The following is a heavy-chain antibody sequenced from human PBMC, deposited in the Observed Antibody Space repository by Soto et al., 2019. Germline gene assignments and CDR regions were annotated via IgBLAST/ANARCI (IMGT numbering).Heavy chain of an antibody. CDR3: ARRYQLLGTTYFDY. D-gene: IGHD2-2*01. J-gene: IGHJ4*02. V-gene: IGHV1-3*01. CDR1: GYTFTSYA. Sequence: QVQLVQSGAEVKKPGASVKVSCKASGYTFTSYAMHWVRQAPGQRLEWMGWFNAGNSNTKYSQKFQGRVTITRKTSASTAYMELSSLSSKDTAVYYCARRYQLLGTTYFDYWGQGTLVTFSS. CDR2: FNAGNSNT.